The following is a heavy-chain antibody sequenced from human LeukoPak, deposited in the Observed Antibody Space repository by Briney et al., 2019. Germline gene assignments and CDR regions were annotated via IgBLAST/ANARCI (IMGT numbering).Heavy chain of an antibody. CDR2: IYYSGST. J-gene: IGHJ6*03. D-gene: IGHD1-26*01. CDR3: ARDGRYDLLYYMDV. V-gene: IGHV4-59*01. CDR1: GGSISSYY. Sequence: SETLSLTCTVSGGSISSYYWSWLRQPPGKGLEWIGYIYYSGSTNYNPSLKSRVTISVDTSKNQFSLKLSSVTAADTAVYYCARDGRYDLLYYMDVWGKGTTVTVSS.